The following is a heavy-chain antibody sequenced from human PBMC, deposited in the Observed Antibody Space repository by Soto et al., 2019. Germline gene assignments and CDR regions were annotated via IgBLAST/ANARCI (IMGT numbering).Heavy chain of an antibody. D-gene: IGHD5-18*01. CDR1: GGSISSGGYY. Sequence: PSETLSLTCTVSGGSISSGGYYWSWIRQHPGKGLEWIGYIYYSGSTYYNPSLKSRVTISVDTSKNQFSLKLSSVTAADTAVYYCARDRGTSMVKYYYGMDVWGQGTTVTVSS. V-gene: IGHV4-31*03. J-gene: IGHJ6*02. CDR2: IYYSGST. CDR3: ARDRGTSMVKYYYGMDV.